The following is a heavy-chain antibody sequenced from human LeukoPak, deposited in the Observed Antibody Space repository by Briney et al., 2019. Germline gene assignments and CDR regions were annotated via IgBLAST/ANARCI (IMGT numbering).Heavy chain of an antibody. D-gene: IGHD2-2*01. CDR2: ISRGSGSTR. Sequence: PGGSLRLSCAASGSTFSDFYMSWFRQVPGKGLEAVAYISRGSGSTRYYTDSARGRFTISRDNGENAVYLQMNSLRTDDTAVYYCVRYAPVDHWGRGALVTVSS. J-gene: IGHJ4*02. CDR3: VRYAPVDH. V-gene: IGHV3-11*01. CDR1: GSTFSDFY.